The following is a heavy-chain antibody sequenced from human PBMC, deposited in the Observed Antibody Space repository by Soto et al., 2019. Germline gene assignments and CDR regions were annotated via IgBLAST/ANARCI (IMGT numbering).Heavy chain of an antibody. J-gene: IGHJ2*01. D-gene: IGHD3-16*02. CDR3: ARGPNYDYVWGSYQYWYFDL. V-gene: IGHV1-2*04. CDR2: INPNSGGT. CDR1: GYTFTGYY. Sequence: QVQLVQSGAEVKKPGASVKVSCKASGYTFTGYYMHWVRQAPGQGLEWMGWINPNSGGTNYAQKFQGWVTMTRDTSISTDYMELSRLRSDDTAVYYCARGPNYDYVWGSYQYWYFDLWGRGTLVTVSS.